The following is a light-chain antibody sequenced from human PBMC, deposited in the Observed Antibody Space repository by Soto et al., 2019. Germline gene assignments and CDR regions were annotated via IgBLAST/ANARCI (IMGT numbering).Light chain of an antibody. CDR2: MAS. Sequence: DIQMTQSPSTLSASVGDRVTITCRASQSVSTWLAWYQQKPGKAPQVLISMASTLESGVPSRFSGSGSGTEFTLTISSLQPDDFATYYCQQYGRSPHSFGRGTHLEIK. CDR3: QQYGRSPHS. J-gene: IGKJ2*03. CDR1: QSVSTW. V-gene: IGKV1-5*03.